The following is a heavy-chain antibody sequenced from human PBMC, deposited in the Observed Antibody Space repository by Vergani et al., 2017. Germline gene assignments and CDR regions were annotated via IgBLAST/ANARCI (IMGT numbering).Heavy chain of an antibody. D-gene: IGHD2-15*01. V-gene: IGHV3-23*01. CDR1: GFTFSSYA. J-gene: IGHJ3*02. CDR3: AKDKSGVTVVDDAFDI. CDR2: ISGGGGST. Sequence: EVQLLESGGGLVQPGGSLRLSCAASGFTFSSYAMIWFRQAPGKGLEWVSAISGGGGSTYYADSVKGRFTISRDSSKNTLYLQMNSLRADDTAVYFCAKDKSGVTVVDDAFDIWGQGTMVTVSS.